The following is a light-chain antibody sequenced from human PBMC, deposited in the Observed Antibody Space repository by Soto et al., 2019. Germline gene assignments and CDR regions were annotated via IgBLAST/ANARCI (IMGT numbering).Light chain of an antibody. J-gene: IGLJ2*01. CDR1: SSDVGGYNY. V-gene: IGLV2-14*01. CDR3: SSYTSSSTVV. Sequence: SALTQPASVSGSPGQSITISCTGTSSDVGGYNYVSWYQQHLGKAPKLMIYDVSNRPSGVSNRFSGSKSGNTASLTISGLQAEDEADYYCSSYTSSSTVVFGGGTKLTVL. CDR2: DVS.